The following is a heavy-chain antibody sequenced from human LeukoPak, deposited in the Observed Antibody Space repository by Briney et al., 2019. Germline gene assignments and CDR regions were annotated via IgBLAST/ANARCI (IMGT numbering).Heavy chain of an antibody. CDR2: IYYSGST. D-gene: IGHD1-26*01. Sequence: SETLSLTCTVSGGSISSSSYYWGWIRQPPGKGLEWIGSIYYSGSTYYNPSLKSRVTISVDTSKNQFSLKLSSVTAADTAVYYCARRRQRGSYFVWGQGTLVTVSS. V-gene: IGHV4-39*01. CDR3: ARRRQRGSYFV. J-gene: IGHJ4*02. CDR1: GGSISSSSYY.